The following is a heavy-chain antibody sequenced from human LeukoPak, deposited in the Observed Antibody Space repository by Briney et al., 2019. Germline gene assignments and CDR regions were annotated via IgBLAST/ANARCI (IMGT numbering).Heavy chain of an antibody. CDR3: AREHTSGTYSIDY. CDR1: GFTFSDYY. Sequence: GGSLRLSCAASGFTFSDYYMTWIRQAPGKGLGWVSYISNSGSTIYYADSVKGRFTISRDNGKNSLYLQMNSLRAEDTAVYYCAREHTSGTYSIDYWGQGTLVTVSS. D-gene: IGHD1-26*01. V-gene: IGHV3-11*01. CDR2: ISNSGSTI. J-gene: IGHJ4*02.